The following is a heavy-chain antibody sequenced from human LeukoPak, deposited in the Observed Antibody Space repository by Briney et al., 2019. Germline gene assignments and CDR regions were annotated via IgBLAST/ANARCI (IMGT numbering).Heavy chain of an antibody. Sequence: ASVKVSCKASGYTFNTYYIHWVRQAPGQGLEWMGWINPNSGGTNYAQKFQGRVTMTRDTSISTAYMELSRLRSDDTALYYCARGRKYYDSSGYHSFDIWGQGTMVTVSS. J-gene: IGHJ3*02. CDR3: ARGRKYYDSSGYHSFDI. CDR2: INPNSGGT. CDR1: GYTFNTYY. D-gene: IGHD3-22*01. V-gene: IGHV1-2*02.